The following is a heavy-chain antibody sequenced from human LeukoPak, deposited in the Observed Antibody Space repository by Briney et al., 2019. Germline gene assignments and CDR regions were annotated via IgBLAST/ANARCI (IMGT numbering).Heavy chain of an antibody. D-gene: IGHD2-2*01. CDR1: GGSISSGGYY. V-gene: IGHV4-61*08. J-gene: IGHJ6*02. Sequence: SETLSLTCTVSGGSISSGGYYWSWIRQHPGKGLEWIGYIYYSGSTNYNPSLKSRVTISVDTSKNQFSLKLSSVTAADTAVYYSARFCNSCSSTSSRYYYGMDVWGQGTTVTVSS. CDR2: IYYSGST. CDR3: ARFCNSCSSTSSRYYYGMDV.